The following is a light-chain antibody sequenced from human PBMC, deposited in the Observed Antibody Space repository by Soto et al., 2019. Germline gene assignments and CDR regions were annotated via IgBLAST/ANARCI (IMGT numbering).Light chain of an antibody. Sequence: QSALAQPPSVSGAPGQRVTISCTGSSSNIGARYDVHWYQQLPGTAPKLLIYGNSNRPSGVPDRFSGSKSGTSASLAITGLQAEDEADYFCQSFDSSLSCWVFGGGTKVTVL. J-gene: IGLJ3*02. CDR2: GNS. V-gene: IGLV1-40*01. CDR1: SSNIGARYD. CDR3: QSFDSSLSCWV.